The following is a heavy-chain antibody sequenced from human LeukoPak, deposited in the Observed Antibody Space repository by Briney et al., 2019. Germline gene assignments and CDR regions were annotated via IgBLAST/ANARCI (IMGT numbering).Heavy chain of an antibody. CDR2: INPNSGGT. D-gene: IGHD1-26*01. CDR3: AREIGGSGSYLIDY. V-gene: IGHV1-2*02. J-gene: IGHJ4*02. Sequence: GASVKVSCKASGYTFTGYYMHWVRQAPGQGLEWMGWINPNSGGTNYAQKFQGRVTMTRDTSISTAYMELSRLRSDDTAVYYCAREIGGSGSYLIDYWGQGTLVTVSS. CDR1: GYTFTGYY.